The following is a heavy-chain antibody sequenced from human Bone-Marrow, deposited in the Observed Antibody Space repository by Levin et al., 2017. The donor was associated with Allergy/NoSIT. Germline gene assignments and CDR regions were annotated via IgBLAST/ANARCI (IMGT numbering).Heavy chain of an antibody. CDR1: GGSISSYY. D-gene: IGHD6-13*01. CDR3: ARDLGRSSWYAGWFDP. V-gene: IGHV4-59*01. J-gene: IGHJ5*02. CDR2: IYYSGST. Sequence: PSETLSLTCTVSGGSISSYYWSWIRQPPGKGLEWIGYIYYSGSTNYNPSLKSRVTISVDTSKNQFSLKLSSVTAADTAVYYCARDLGRSSWYAGWFDPWGQGTLVTVSS.